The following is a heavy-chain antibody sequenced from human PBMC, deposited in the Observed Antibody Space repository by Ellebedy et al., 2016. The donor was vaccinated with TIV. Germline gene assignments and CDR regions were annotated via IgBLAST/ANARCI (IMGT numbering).Heavy chain of an antibody. Sequence: ASVKVSCXASGYTFTDYFIHWVRQAPGQRLEWMGWINAGNGNTKYSQKFQGRVTITRDTSASTAYMELSSLRSEDTAVYYCARDIVLMPIPGDWGQGTLVTVSS. CDR3: ARDIVLMPIPGD. D-gene: IGHD2-8*01. V-gene: IGHV1-3*01. CDR2: INAGNGNT. CDR1: GYTFTDYF. J-gene: IGHJ4*02.